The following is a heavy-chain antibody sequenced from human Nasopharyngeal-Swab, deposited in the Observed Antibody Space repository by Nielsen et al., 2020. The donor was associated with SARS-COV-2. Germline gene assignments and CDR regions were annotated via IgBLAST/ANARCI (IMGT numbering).Heavy chain of an antibody. V-gene: IGHV4-39*07. CDR2: INYSGST. Sequence: GSLRLSCTVSGGSISSSSYYWGWIRQPPGKGLEWIGSINYSGSTYYNPSLKSRVTISVDTSKNQFSLKLSSVTAADTAVYYCARVSYRIYYYYYMDVWGKGTTVTVSS. CDR3: ARVSYRIYYYYYMDV. J-gene: IGHJ6*03. CDR1: GGSISSSSYY. D-gene: IGHD1-14*01.